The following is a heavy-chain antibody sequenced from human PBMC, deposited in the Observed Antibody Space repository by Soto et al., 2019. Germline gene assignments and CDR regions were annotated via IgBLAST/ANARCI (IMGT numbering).Heavy chain of an antibody. Sequence: GGSLRLSCAASGFTFSSYGMHWVRQAPGKGLEWVAVIWYDGSNKYYADSVKGRFTISRDNSKNTLYLQMNSLRAEDTAVYYCARDVPGIAAAGDAFDIWGQGTMVTVSS. V-gene: IGHV3-33*01. CDR3: ARDVPGIAAAGDAFDI. CDR1: GFTFSSYG. CDR2: IWYDGSNK. J-gene: IGHJ3*02. D-gene: IGHD6-13*01.